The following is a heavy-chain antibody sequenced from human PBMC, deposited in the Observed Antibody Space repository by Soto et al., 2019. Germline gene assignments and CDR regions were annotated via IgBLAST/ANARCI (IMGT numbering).Heavy chain of an antibody. CDR2: INHSGST. V-gene: IGHV4-34*01. CDR1: GGSFSGYY. D-gene: IGHD3-3*01. Sequence: SETLSLTCAVYGGSFSGYYWSWIRQPPGKGLEWIGEINHSGSTNYNPSLKSRVTISVDTSKNQFSLKLSSVTAADTAVYYCARRTYDFWRGYRRLGFDYWGQGTLVTVSS. J-gene: IGHJ4*02. CDR3: ARRTYDFWRGYRRLGFDY.